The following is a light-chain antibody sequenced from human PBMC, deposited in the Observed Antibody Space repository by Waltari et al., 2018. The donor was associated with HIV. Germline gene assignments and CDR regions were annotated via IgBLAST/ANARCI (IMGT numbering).Light chain of an antibody. CDR2: LGS. V-gene: IGKV2-28*01. Sequence: VMTQSPQSLPVTPGAPASISCRSSQSLLHRNGYTYLDWYLQRPGQSPQLLIHLGSIRASGVPDRFSGSASGTDFTLRISIVEAEDVGGYYCMQGLQTPWTFGQGTKVEIK. J-gene: IGKJ1*01. CDR3: MQGLQTPWT. CDR1: QSLLHRNGYTY.